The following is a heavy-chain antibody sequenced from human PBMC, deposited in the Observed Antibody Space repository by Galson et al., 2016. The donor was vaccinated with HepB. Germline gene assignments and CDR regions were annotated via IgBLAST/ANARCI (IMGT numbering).Heavy chain of an antibody. CDR2: VYYSGDT. Sequence: LSLTCTVSGGAISSSSYSWDWLRQPPEEGPVWIGSVYYSGDTYSNPSLKSRVSISVDTSKKQFSLKLNSVTAADTAVCYCARHRALSYFHDSWGQGILVAVSS. V-gene: IGHV4-39*01. J-gene: IGHJ5*01. D-gene: IGHD3-9*01. CDR3: ARHRALSYFHDS. CDR1: GGAISSSSYS.